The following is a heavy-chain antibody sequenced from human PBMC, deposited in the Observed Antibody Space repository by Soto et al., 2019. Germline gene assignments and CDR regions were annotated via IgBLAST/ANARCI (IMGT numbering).Heavy chain of an antibody. Sequence: AAPVKVSCKTSGYNFMDFYIHWVRQAPGQGLEWVGWINPRSGGTTYAQKFQGRVSMTRDTSISTAYMDLNRLKSDDTAVYDCARDHPAFGRGKSDYESGDYWG. CDR3: ARDHPAFGRGKSDYESGDY. V-gene: IGHV1-2*02. J-gene: IGHJ4*01. CDR2: INPRSGGT. CDR1: GYNFMDFY. D-gene: IGHD5-12*01.